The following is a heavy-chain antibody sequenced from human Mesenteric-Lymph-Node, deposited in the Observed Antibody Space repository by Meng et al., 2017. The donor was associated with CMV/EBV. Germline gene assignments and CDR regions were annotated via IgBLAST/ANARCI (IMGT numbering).Heavy chain of an antibody. CDR3: ARGDGAAPHL. CDR2: ISAYNGNT. CDR1: GYTFRNYG. Sequence: ASVKVSCKASGYTFRNYGITWMRQAPGQGLEWMGWISAYNGNTDYLQNFQGRVTMTTDTSTGTAYMELRNLITDDTAVYYCARGDGAAPHLWGQGTLVTVSS. V-gene: IGHV1-18*01. D-gene: IGHD1-26*01. J-gene: IGHJ5*02.